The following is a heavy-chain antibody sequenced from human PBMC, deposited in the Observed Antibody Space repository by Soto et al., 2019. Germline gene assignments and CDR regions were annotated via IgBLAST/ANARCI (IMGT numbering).Heavy chain of an antibody. CDR1: GYTFTSYG. Sequence: ASVKVSCKASGYTFTSYGISWVRQAPGQGLEWMGWISAYNGNTNYAQKLQGRVTMTTDTSTSTAYMELRSLRSDDTAVYYCAIEGGYCSGGSCYNWFDPWGQGTLVTVSS. CDR2: ISAYNGNT. V-gene: IGHV1-18*01. J-gene: IGHJ5*02. D-gene: IGHD2-15*01. CDR3: AIEGGYCSGGSCYNWFDP.